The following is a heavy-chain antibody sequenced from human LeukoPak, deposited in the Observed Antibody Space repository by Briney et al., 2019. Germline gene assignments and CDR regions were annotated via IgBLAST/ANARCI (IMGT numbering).Heavy chain of an antibody. D-gene: IGHD4-17*01. CDR1: GGSFSGYY. V-gene: IGHV4-34*01. CDR3: ARGRDGDYYFDY. CDR2: INHSGST. J-gene: IGHJ4*02. Sequence: YPSETLSLTCAVYGGSFSGYYWSWIRQPPGKGLEWIGEINHSGSTNYNPSLKSRVTISVDTSKNQFSLKLSSVTAADTAVYYCARGRDGDYYFDYWGQGTLVTVSS.